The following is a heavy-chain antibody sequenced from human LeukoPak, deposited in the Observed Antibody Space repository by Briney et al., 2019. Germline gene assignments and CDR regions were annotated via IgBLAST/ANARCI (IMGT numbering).Heavy chain of an antibody. CDR2: MHHSGNT. J-gene: IGHJ4*02. V-gene: IGHV4-38-2*02. Sequence: SETLSLTCTVSGNSIRSDYYWGWIRQPPGKGLEWIGSMHHSGNTNYNPPLKSRVTMSVDTSSKNQFSLNLSSVTAADTAVYFCVAYFSGYPRIQYWGQGTLVTVSS. CDR1: GNSIRSDYY. D-gene: IGHD5-12*01. CDR3: VAYFSGYPRIQY.